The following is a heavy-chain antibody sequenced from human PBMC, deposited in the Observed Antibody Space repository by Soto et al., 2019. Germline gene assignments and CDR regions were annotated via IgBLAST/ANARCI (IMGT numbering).Heavy chain of an antibody. CDR2: ISGSGGST. Sequence: GGSLRLSCAASGFTFSSYAMSWVRQAPGKGLEWVSAISGSGGSTYYADSVKGRFTISRDNSKNTLYLQMNSLRAGDTAVYYWAKGQAADDYYYYYGMDVWGQGTTVTVSS. D-gene: IGHD2-15*01. CDR3: AKGQAADDYYYYYGMDV. J-gene: IGHJ6*02. CDR1: GFTFSSYA. V-gene: IGHV3-23*01.